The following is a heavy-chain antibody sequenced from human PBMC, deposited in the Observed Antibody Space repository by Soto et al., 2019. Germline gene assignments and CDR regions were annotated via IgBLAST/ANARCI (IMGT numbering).Heavy chain of an antibody. CDR3: ARDPYSSGWYYGGDY. J-gene: IGHJ4*02. D-gene: IGHD6-19*01. CDR2: IIPIFGTA. CDR1: GGTFSSYA. Sequence: ASVKVSCKASGGTFSSYAISWVRQAPGQGLEWMGGIIPIFGTANYAQKFQGRVTITADESTSTAYMELSSLRSEDTAVYYCARDPYSSGWYYGGDYWGQGTLVTVSS. V-gene: IGHV1-69*13.